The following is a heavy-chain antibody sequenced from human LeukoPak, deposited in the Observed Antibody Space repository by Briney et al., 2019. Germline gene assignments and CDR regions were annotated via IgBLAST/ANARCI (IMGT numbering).Heavy chain of an antibody. Sequence: PSETLSLTCSVSGASMKNFYWSWIRQPPGEGLEWIGYIDHTGSTSYNPSLKSRVTISIDTSKNQFSLRLNSVAAADTAVYFCARGLSSTRRESDYWGQGTLVTVST. D-gene: IGHD3-10*01. CDR2: IDHTGST. J-gene: IGHJ4*02. V-gene: IGHV4-59*13. CDR3: ARGLSSTRRESDY. CDR1: GASMKNFY.